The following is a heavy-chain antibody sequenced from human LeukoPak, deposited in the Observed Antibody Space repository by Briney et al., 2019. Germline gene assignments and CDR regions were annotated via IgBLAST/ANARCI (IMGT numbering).Heavy chain of an antibody. CDR2: INHSGST. Sequence: PSETLSLTCAVYGGSFSGYYWSWIRQPPGKGLEWIGEINHSGSTNYNPSLKSRVTISVDTSKNQFSLKLSSVTAADTAVYYCAWGTATSGAGYYYGMDVWGQGTTVTVSS. CDR3: AWGTATSGAGYYYGMDV. CDR1: GGSFSGYY. V-gene: IGHV4-34*01. J-gene: IGHJ6*02.